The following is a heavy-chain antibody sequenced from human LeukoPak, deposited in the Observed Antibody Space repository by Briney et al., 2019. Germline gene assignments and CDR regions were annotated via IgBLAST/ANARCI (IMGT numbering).Heavy chain of an antibody. CDR1: GFTFSNYG. Sequence: GGSLRLSCTASGFTFSNYGMSWVRQAPGKGLEWVSGMSGSGGSTYYADSVKGRFTISRDNAKNSLYLQMNSLRAEDTAVYYCATGKCSGGSCYSDGWFDPWGQGTLVTVSS. J-gene: IGHJ5*02. D-gene: IGHD2-15*01. V-gene: IGHV3-23*01. CDR2: MSGSGGST. CDR3: ATGKCSGGSCYSDGWFDP.